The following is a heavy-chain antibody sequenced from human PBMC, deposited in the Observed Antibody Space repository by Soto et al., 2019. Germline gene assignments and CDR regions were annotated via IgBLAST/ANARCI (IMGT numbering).Heavy chain of an antibody. CDR3: ATDLFHARSAAAADSSGWYDCFYP. J-gene: IGHJ5*02. CDR2: ISAYNGDT. Sequence: QVQLVQSGAEVKKPGASVKVSCKASGYTFTRYGISWVRQAPGQGLEWMGWISAYNGDTNYAQKLQGRVTMTTDTSTSTASMEPRSLRSDDTAVYYCATDLFHARSAAAADSSGWYDCFYPWGQGTLVTGSS. D-gene: IGHD6-19*01. V-gene: IGHV1-18*01. CDR1: GYTFTRYG.